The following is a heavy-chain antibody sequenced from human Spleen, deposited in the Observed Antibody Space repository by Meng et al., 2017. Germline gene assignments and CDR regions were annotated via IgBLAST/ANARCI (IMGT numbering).Heavy chain of an antibody. J-gene: IGHJ5*02. Sequence: SVKVSCKASGGTFSSYVINWVRQAPGQGLEWMGGIIPIFGTTNYAQKFQGRGTITADRSTSTAYMELSSLRSEDTAVYYCARDSRWQWLVLSQNHNWFDPWGRGTRVTVSS. CDR1: GGTFSSYV. D-gene: IGHD6-19*01. CDR2: IIPIFGTT. V-gene: IGHV1-69*06. CDR3: ARDSRWQWLVLSQNHNWFDP.